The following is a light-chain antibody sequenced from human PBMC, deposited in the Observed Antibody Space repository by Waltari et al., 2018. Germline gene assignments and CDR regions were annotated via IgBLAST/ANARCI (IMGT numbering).Light chain of an antibody. CDR1: SSDVGGYNY. Sequence: QSALTQPRSVSGSPGQSVTISCTGTSSDVGGYNYVSWYQQHPGKAPKVMIYDVSKRPSGVPDRFSGSKSGNTASLTISGLQAEDEADYYGCSYAGSYTWVFGGGTKLTVL. CDR3: CSYAGSYTWV. J-gene: IGLJ3*02. CDR2: DVS. V-gene: IGLV2-11*01.